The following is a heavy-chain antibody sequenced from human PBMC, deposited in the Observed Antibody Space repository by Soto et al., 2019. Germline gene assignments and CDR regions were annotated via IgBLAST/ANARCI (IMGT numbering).Heavy chain of an antibody. CDR2: IVVGSGKS. CDR1: GFPFSTSA. D-gene: IGHD3-10*01. CDR3: AADTLQKAV. V-gene: IGHV1-58*01. J-gene: IGHJ4*02. Sequence: SVKVSCTTSGFPFSTSAVLWLRQARAQRLEWIGWIVVGSGKSNYAQKFQVRVAITRDTSTGISYLEMTGLISADTAAYNCAADTLQKAVWGQGTRDSVSP.